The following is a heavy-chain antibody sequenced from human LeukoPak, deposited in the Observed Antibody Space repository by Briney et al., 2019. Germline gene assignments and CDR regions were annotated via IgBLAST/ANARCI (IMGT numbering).Heavy chain of an antibody. CDR1: GFTFSSYG. J-gene: IGHJ4*02. CDR3: ARGIVGATETDY. Sequence: GGSLRLSCAASGFTFSSYGMSWVRQAPGKGLVWVSRINSDGSSTSYADSVKGRFTISRGNAKNTLYLQMNSLRAEDTAVYYCARGIVGATETDYWGQGTLVTVSS. CDR2: INSDGSST. D-gene: IGHD1-26*01. V-gene: IGHV3-74*01.